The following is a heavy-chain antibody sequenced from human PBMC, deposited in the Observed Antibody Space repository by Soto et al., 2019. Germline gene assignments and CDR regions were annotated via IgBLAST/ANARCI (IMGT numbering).Heavy chain of an antibody. V-gene: IGHV1-18*01. Sequence: ASVKVSCKASGHTFTSYGISWVRQAPGQGLEWMGWISAYNGNTNYAQKLQGRVTMTTDTSTSTAYMELRSLRSDDTAVYYCARAGDYDFWSGYYSPPYYYYGMDVWGQGTTVTVSS. D-gene: IGHD3-3*01. J-gene: IGHJ6*02. CDR1: GHTFTSYG. CDR2: ISAYNGNT. CDR3: ARAGDYDFWSGYYSPPYYYYGMDV.